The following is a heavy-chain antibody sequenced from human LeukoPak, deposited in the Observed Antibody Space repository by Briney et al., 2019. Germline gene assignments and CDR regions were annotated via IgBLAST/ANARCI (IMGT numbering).Heavy chain of an antibody. CDR2: IYYSGST. Sequence: PSETLSLTCTVSGGSISSSSYYWGWIRQPPGKGLEWIGSIYYSGSTYYNPSLKSRVTISVDTSKNQFSLKLSSVTAADTAVYYCARGSIQAFDIWGQGTMVTVSS. D-gene: IGHD6-6*01. CDR1: GGSISSSSYY. V-gene: IGHV4-39*07. J-gene: IGHJ3*02. CDR3: ARGSIQAFDI.